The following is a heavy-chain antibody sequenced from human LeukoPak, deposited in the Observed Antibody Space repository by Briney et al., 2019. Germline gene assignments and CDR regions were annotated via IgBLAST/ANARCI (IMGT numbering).Heavy chain of an antibody. CDR2: INHSGST. V-gene: IGHV4-34*01. D-gene: IGHD3-10*01. J-gene: IGHJ4*02. CDR3: ASKVMVRGVIIKPQVDY. CDR1: GGSFSGYY. Sequence: PSETLSLTCAVYGGSFSGYYWSWIRQPPGKGLEWIGEINHSGSTNYNPSLKSRVTISVDTSKNQFSLKLSSVTAADTAVYYCASKVMVRGVIIKPQVDYWGQGTLVTVSS.